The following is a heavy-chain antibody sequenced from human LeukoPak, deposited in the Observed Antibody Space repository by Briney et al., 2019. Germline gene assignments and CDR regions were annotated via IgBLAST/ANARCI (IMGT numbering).Heavy chain of an antibody. V-gene: IGHV3-7*01. Sequence: PGGSLRLSCAASGFTFSRYLMNWVRQAPGKGLEWVTNINQDGGDKYHADSVKGRFTISRDNAKNSLYLQMNSVRAEDTAVYYCARDHDGKDYWGQGTLVTVSS. CDR2: INQDGGDK. J-gene: IGHJ4*02. CDR3: ARDHDGKDY. CDR1: GFTFSRYL.